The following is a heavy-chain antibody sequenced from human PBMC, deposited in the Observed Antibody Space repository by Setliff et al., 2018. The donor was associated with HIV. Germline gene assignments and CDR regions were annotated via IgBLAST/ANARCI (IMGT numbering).Heavy chain of an antibody. D-gene: IGHD3-22*01. V-gene: IGHV3-74*01. CDR2: ISEDGRST. Sequence: PGGSLRLSCAASGFPFSTYWMHWVRQAPGKGLVWVSRISEDGRSTDYADSVKGRFSISRDSAKNSLYLQMNSLRAEDTAVYYCASPNGYDSRGYYSEYFHYWGQGTLVTVSS. CDR1: GFPFSTYW. CDR3: ASPNGYDSRGYYSEYFHY. J-gene: IGHJ1*01.